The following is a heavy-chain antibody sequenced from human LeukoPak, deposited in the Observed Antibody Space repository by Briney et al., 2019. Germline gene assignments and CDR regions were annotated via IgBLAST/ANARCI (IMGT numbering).Heavy chain of an antibody. Sequence: GGSLRLSCAASGFTFSSYAMSWVRQAPGKGLEWVSAISGGGSSTYYADSVKGRFTISRDNPKNTLYLQMNSLRAEDTAVYYCAKAPIEVAGTYYFDYWGQGTLVTVSS. CDR2: ISGGGSST. D-gene: IGHD6-19*01. V-gene: IGHV3-23*01. CDR1: GFTFSSYA. CDR3: AKAPIEVAGTYYFDY. J-gene: IGHJ4*02.